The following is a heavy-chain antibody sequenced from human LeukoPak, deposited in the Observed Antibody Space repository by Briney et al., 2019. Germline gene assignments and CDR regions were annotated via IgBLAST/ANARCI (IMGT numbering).Heavy chain of an antibody. J-gene: IGHJ1*01. CDR3: AKGPRSTMIVVLTRPKYFQH. CDR1: GYTFTSYY. CDR2: INPSGGST. V-gene: IGHV1-46*01. Sequence: GASVKVSCKASGYTFTSYYMHWVRQAPGQGVEWMGIINPSGGSTSYAQKFQGRVTMTRDMSTSTDYMELSSLRSEDTAVYYCAKGPRSTMIVVLTRPKYFQHWGQGTLVTVSS. D-gene: IGHD3-22*01.